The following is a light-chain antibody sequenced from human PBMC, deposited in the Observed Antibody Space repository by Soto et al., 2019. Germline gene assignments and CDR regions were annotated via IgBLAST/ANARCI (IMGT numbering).Light chain of an antibody. CDR3: GSWDSSLSAYV. J-gene: IGLJ1*01. Sequence: QSVLTQPPSVSAAPGQKVTISCSGSSSNIGGNSVSWYQQHPGTAPKLLIYDDNKRPSGIPDRFSGSKSGTSATLGITGFQTADEADYYCGSWDSSLSAYVFGTGTKVTV. CDR1: SSNIGGNS. CDR2: DDN. V-gene: IGLV1-51*01.